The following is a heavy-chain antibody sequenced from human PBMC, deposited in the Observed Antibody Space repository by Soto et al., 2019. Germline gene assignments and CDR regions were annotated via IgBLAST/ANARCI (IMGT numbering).Heavy chain of an antibody. J-gene: IGHJ5*02. D-gene: IGHD2-2*01. V-gene: IGHV2-26*01. CDR3: ARMESAANGGLVGFDP. CDR2: IFSNDEK. CDR1: GFSLSNARMG. Sequence: QVTLKESGPVLVTPTETLTLTCTVSGFSLSNARMGVSWIRQPPGKALEWLGHIFSNDEKSYSTSLKSRLTIAKNTTKSQVVLTMNNMDPVDTATYYCARMESAANGGLVGFDPWGQGTLVTVSS.